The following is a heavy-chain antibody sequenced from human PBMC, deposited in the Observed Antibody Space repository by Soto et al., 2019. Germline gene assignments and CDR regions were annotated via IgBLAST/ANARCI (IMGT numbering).Heavy chain of an antibody. D-gene: IGHD3-3*01. Sequence: QVQLVESGGGLVKPGGSLRLSCAASGFTFSDYYMSWIRQAPGKGLEWVSYISSSGSTIYYADSVKGRFTISRDNAKNSLYQQMNSLRAEDTAVYYCARDRNYDFWSGYPNWFDPWGQGTLVTVSS. CDR3: ARDRNYDFWSGYPNWFDP. CDR2: ISSSGSTI. J-gene: IGHJ5*02. V-gene: IGHV3-11*01. CDR1: GFTFSDYY.